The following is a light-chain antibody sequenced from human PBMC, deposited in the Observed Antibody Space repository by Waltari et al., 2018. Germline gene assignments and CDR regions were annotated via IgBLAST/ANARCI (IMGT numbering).Light chain of an antibody. V-gene: IGLV2-14*03. Sequence: QSALTQPASVSGSPGQSITISCTGTSSDVGGYNHVSWYQQHPGKAPKLMIYDVSSRPSGVSNRFFGSKSGNTASLTISWLQAEDEAVYFCSSYSTSITPYVFGTGTKVTVL. CDR3: SSYSTSITPYV. CDR2: DVS. J-gene: IGLJ1*01. CDR1: SSDVGGYNH.